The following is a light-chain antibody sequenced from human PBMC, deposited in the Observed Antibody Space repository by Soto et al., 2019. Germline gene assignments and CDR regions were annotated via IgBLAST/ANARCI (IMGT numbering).Light chain of an antibody. CDR1: QNVNNNF. Sequence: PGERATLSCRASQNVNNNFVAWYQQKPGQAPSLLIYGVSDRATGVPDRFSGSGSGTDFTLTISRLEPEDVAAYYCQKYNSAPLTFGGGTKVEIK. CDR2: GVS. V-gene: IGKV3-20*01. CDR3: QKYNSAPLT. J-gene: IGKJ4*01.